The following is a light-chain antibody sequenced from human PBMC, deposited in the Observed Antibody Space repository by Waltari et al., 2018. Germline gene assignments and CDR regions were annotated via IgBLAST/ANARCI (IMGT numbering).Light chain of an antibody. J-gene: IGKJ4*01. CDR2: DAS. Sequence: DIQMTQSPSSLSASVGDRVTITCQASQDIKKYVSWYQQKPGKGSNLLIYDASKLKTVAPTRFSGSGSRTDSTPTISRLQPEDIATYYCQKYDNLPLTYGGGTKVEIK. V-gene: IGKV1-33*01. CDR3: QKYDNLPLT. CDR1: QDIKKY.